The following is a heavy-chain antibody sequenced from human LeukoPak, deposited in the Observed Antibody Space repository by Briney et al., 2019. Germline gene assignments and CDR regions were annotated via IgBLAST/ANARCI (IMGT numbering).Heavy chain of an antibody. Sequence: GGSLRLSCAASGIIVSNNYMSWVRQAPGKGLEWVSVIYSGGSTYYADSVKGRFTISRDNSKNTLYLQMNSLRAEDTAVYYCARENRLPDCSSTSCYHYYYYMDVWGKGTTVTVSS. CDR1: GIIVSNNY. CDR2: IYSGGST. J-gene: IGHJ6*03. V-gene: IGHV3-53*01. D-gene: IGHD2-2*01. CDR3: ARENRLPDCSSTSCYHYYYYMDV.